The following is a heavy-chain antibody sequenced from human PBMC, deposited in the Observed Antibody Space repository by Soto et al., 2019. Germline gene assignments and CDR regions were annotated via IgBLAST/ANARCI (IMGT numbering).Heavy chain of an antibody. CDR2: IFYSGGA. Sequence: QLLLQESGPGLVKPSETLSLTCTVSGGSILDSTYYWAWIRQSPGKGLEWIGTIFYSGGAFYTPSCKSRVTMSVDTSNNQFSLKLSSVTAADTAVYYCARQASGYYYGWFDPWGQGTLVTVSS. CDR1: GGSILDSTYY. D-gene: IGHD3-22*01. V-gene: IGHV4-39*01. CDR3: ARQASGYYYGWFDP. J-gene: IGHJ5*02.